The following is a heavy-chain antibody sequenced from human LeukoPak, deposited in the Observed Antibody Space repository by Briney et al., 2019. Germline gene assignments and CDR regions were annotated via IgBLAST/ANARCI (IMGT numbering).Heavy chain of an antibody. D-gene: IGHD5-12*01. CDR1: GFTFSSSS. J-gene: IGHJ4*02. CDR3: AKEIFSGLLYIDY. V-gene: IGHV3-23*01. Sequence: GGSLRLSCAASGFTFSSSSISWVRQAPGRGREWVSAITDAVGSTHYADSVKGRFTISSDNSKNTVYLQMNSLRPEDMAVYYCAKEIFSGLLYIDYWGQGTLVTVSS. CDR2: ITDAVGST.